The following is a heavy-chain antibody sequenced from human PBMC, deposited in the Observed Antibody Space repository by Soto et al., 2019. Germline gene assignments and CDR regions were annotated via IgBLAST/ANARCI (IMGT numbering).Heavy chain of an antibody. D-gene: IGHD5-12*01. V-gene: IGHV4-30-2*01. CDR3: AAGGGLPRYY. CDR2: IYHSGST. J-gene: IGHJ4*02. Sequence: SETLSLTCAVSGGSISSGGYSWSWIRQPPGKGLEWIGYIYHSGSTYYNPSLKSRVTISVDRSKNQFSLKLSSVAAADTAVYYCAAGGGLPRYYWGQGTLVTVSS. CDR1: GGSISSGGYS.